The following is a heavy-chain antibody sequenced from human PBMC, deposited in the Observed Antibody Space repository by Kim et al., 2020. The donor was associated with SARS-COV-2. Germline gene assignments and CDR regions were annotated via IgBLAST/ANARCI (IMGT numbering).Heavy chain of an antibody. Sequence: LRSRVTISVDTAKNQFSLKLGSVTAADTAVYYCARLLQQWLVRGWFDPWGQGTLVTVSS. D-gene: IGHD6-19*01. V-gene: IGHV4-34*01. CDR3: ARLLQQWLVRGWFDP. J-gene: IGHJ5*02.